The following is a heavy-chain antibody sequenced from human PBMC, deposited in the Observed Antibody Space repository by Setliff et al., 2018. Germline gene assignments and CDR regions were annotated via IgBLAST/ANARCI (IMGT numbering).Heavy chain of an antibody. CDR3: AKDGIALMVYAILADC. V-gene: IGHV3-20*04. D-gene: IGHD2-8*01. J-gene: IGHJ4*02. Sequence: LRLSCAASGFTFDDYGMSWVRQAPGKGLEWVSGIKWSGASTGYADSVKGRFTISRDNAKNSLYLQMNSLRAEDTAVYYCAKDGIALMVYAILADCWGQGTLVTVSS. CDR2: IKWSGAST. CDR1: GFTFDDYG.